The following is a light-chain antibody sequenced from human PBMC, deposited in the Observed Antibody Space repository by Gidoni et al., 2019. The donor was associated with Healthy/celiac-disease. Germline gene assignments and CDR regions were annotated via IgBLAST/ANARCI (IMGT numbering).Light chain of an antibody. V-gene: IGKV1-39*01. CDR1: QSISSY. CDR2: AAS. Sequence: DIQMTQSPSSLSASVGDRVTITCRASQSISSYLNWYQQKPGKAPKLLSYAASRLQSGVPSRFSGSGSGKDFTLNISSLQPEDFATYYCQQSYSTLWTFGQGTKVEIK. J-gene: IGKJ1*01. CDR3: QQSYSTLWT.